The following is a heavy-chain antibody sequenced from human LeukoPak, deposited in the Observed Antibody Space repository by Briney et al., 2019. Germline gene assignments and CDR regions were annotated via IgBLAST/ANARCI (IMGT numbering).Heavy chain of an antibody. CDR3: ARDPLTHYYDSSGYDY. V-gene: IGHV3-33*01. Sequence: PGRSLRLSCAASGSTFSSYGMHWVRQAPGKGLEWVAVIWYDGSNKYYADSVKGRFTISRDNSKNTLYLQMNSLRAEDTAVYYCARDPLTHYYDSSGYDYWGQGTLVTVSS. CDR2: IWYDGSNK. CDR1: GSTFSSYG. J-gene: IGHJ4*02. D-gene: IGHD3-22*01.